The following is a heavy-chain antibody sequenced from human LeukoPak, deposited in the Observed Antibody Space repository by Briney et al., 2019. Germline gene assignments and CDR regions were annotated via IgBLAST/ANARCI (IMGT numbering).Heavy chain of an antibody. J-gene: IGHJ4*02. V-gene: IGHV3-11*01. CDR1: GFTFSDYY. CDR3: ARDVRVVGATNDY. D-gene: IGHD1-26*01. CDR2: ISSSGSTI. Sequence: GGSLRLSCAASGFTFSDYYMSWIRQAPGKGLEWVSYISSSGSTIYYAASVKGRFTISRDNAKNSLYLQMNSLRAEDTAVYYCARDVRVVGATNDYWGQGTLVTVSS.